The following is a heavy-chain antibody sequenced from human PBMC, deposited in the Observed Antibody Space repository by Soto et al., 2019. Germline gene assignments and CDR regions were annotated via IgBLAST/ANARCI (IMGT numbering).Heavy chain of an antibody. CDR1: GFTFSSYA. CDR2: ISGSGGST. Sequence: LSLTCAASGFTFSSYAMSWVRQAPGKGLEWVSAISGSGGSTYYADSVKGRFTISRDNSKNTLYLQMNSLRAEDTAVYYCANQTPFRTSHYWGQGTLVTVSS. V-gene: IGHV3-23*01. CDR3: ANQTPFRTSHY. D-gene: IGHD3-10*01. J-gene: IGHJ4*02.